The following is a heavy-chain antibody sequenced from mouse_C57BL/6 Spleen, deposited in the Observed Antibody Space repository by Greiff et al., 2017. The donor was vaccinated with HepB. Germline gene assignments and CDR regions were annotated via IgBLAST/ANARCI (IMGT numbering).Heavy chain of an antibody. Sequence: QVQLQQPGAELVRPGSSVKLSCKASGYTFTSYWMDWVKQRPGQGLEWIGNIYPSDSETHYNQKFKDKATLTVDKSSSTAYMQLSSLTSEDSAVYYCARHYYGSRSPYPMDYWGQGTSVTVSS. CDR2: IYPSDSET. V-gene: IGHV1-61*01. CDR3: ARHYYGSRSPYPMDY. J-gene: IGHJ4*01. D-gene: IGHD1-1*01. CDR1: GYTFTSYW.